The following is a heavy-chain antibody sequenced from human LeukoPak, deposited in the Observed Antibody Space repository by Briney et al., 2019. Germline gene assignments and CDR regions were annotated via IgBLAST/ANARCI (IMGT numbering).Heavy chain of an antibody. CDR2: IRYDGSNK. Sequence: GGSLRLSCAASGFTFSAYWMTWVRQAPGKGLEWVAFIRYDGSNKYYADSVKGRFTISRDNSKNTLYLQMNSLRAEDTAVYYCAKDLEVGGFGEYYMDVWGKGTTVTISS. CDR3: AKDLEVGGFGEYYMDV. D-gene: IGHD3-10*01. V-gene: IGHV3-30*02. CDR1: GFTFSAYW. J-gene: IGHJ6*03.